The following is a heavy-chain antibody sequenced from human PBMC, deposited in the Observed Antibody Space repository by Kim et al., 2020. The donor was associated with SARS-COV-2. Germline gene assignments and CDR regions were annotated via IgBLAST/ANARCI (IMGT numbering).Heavy chain of an antibody. CDR2: IIPIFGTA. CDR1: GGTFSSYA. V-gene: IGHV1-69*13. D-gene: IGHD2-2*01. J-gene: IGHJ6*02. CDR3: ARDGVIGDIVVVPAAIYGMDV. Sequence: SVKVSCKASGGTFSSYAISWVRQAPGQGLEWMGGIIPIFGTANYAQKFQGRVTITADESTSTAYMELSSLRSEDTAVYYCARDGVIGDIVVVPAAIYGMDVWGQGTTVTVSS.